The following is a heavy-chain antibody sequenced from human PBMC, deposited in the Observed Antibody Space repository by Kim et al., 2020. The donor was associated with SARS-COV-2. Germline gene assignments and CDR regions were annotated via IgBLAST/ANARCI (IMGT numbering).Heavy chain of an antibody. D-gene: IGHD5-18*01. CDR2: INPNSGGT. J-gene: IGHJ4*02. CDR3: ARSSRSPTAMVEGDY. V-gene: IGHV1-2*06. Sequence: ASVKVSCKASGYTFTGYYMHWVRQAPGQGLEWMGRINPNSGGTNYAQKFQGRVTMTRDTSISTAYMELSRLRSDDTAVYYCARSSRSPTAMVEGDYWGQGTLVTVSS. CDR1: GYTFTGYY.